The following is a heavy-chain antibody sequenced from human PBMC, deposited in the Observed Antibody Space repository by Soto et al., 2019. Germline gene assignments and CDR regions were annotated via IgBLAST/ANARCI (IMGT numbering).Heavy chain of an antibody. CDR1: GFTFRSYG. D-gene: IGHD6-13*01. J-gene: IGHJ6*02. Sequence: GGSLRLSCAASGFTFRSYGMSWVRQAPGRGPEWVSSISASSTFTYYADSVKGRFTISRDNSKNTLYLQMNSLRAEDTAVYYCAKDIARLRPYGMDVWGQGTTVTVSS. CDR3: AKDIARLRPYGMDV. CDR2: ISASSTFT. V-gene: IGHV3-21*01.